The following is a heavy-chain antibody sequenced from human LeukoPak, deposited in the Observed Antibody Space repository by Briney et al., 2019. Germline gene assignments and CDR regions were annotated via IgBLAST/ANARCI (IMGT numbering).Heavy chain of an antibody. CDR2: ISSSGSTI. CDR3: ARSPYYYDSSGFLGPFDY. V-gene: IGHV3-11*01. J-gene: IGHJ4*02. Sequence: GSLRLSCAASGFTFSDYYMSWIRQATEKGLEWVSHISSSGSTIYYADSVKGRFTISRDNAKNSLYLQMNSLRAEDTAVYYCARSPYYYDSSGFLGPFDYWGQGTLVTVSS. CDR1: GFTFSDYY. D-gene: IGHD3-22*01.